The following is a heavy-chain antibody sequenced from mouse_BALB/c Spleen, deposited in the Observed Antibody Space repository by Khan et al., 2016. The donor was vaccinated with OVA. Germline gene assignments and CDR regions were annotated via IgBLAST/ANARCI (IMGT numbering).Heavy chain of an antibody. CDR3: ARLAYYYASEGFAY. D-gene: IGHD1-1*01. Sequence: EVELVESGGDLVKPEESLKLSCAASGFTFSTYGMSWVRQTPDKRLEWVATISSGGSYTYYPDSVQGRFTISRDNAKHTLYLQMSSMKSEDTAMFYCARLAYYYASEGFAYWGQGTLVTVSA. V-gene: IGHV5-6*01. J-gene: IGHJ3*01. CDR1: GFTFSTYG. CDR2: ISSGGSYT.